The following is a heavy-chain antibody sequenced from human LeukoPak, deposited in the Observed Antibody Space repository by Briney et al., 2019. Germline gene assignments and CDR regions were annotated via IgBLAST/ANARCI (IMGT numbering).Heavy chain of an antibody. J-gene: IGHJ4*02. CDR2: ISSSGSTI. CDR1: GFTFSSYE. Sequence: GGSLRLSCAASGFTFSSYEMNWVRQAPGKGLEWVSYISSSGSTIYYADSVKGRFTISRDNAKNSLYLQMNSLRAEDTAVYYCARVPARHQWLDDYYFDYWGQGTLVTVSS. D-gene: IGHD6-19*01. CDR3: ARVPARHQWLDDYYFDY. V-gene: IGHV3-48*03.